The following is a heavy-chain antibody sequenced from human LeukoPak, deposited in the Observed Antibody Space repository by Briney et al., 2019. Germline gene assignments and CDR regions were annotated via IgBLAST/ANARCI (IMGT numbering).Heavy chain of an antibody. CDR2: ISSSSSYI. D-gene: IGHD1-7*01. J-gene: IGHJ4*02. V-gene: IGHV3-21*01. Sequence: PGGSLKLSCAASGFAFSTYAMSWVRQAPGKGLEWVSSISSSSSYIYYADSVKGRFTISRDNAKNSLYLQMNSLRAEDTAVYYCARDLTGTVWGQGTLVTVSS. CDR3: ARDLTGTV. CDR1: GFAFSTYA.